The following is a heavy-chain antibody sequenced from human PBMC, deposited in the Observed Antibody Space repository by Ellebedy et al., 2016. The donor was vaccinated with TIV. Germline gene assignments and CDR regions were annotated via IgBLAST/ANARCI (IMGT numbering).Heavy chain of an antibody. J-gene: IGHJ3*01. V-gene: IGHV3-11*05. Sequence: GGSLRLXXPVSGSTLSDYYINWIRQAPGKGLEWISYSSAIRNYTSYADPVKGRFTMSRDNAKNTVYLQMNSLTVEDTAVYYCARADHATSGSRPFDVWGQGTMVTVSS. D-gene: IGHD3-10*01. CDR2: SSAIRNYT. CDR1: GSTLSDYY. CDR3: ARADHATSGSRPFDV.